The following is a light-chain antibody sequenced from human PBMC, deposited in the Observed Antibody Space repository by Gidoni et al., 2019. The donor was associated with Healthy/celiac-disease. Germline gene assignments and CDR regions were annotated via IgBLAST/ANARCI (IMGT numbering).Light chain of an antibody. CDR2: WAS. CDR1: QSVLYSSNNKNY. CDR3: QQYYSTPFT. Sequence: DLVMTQSPDSLAVSLGERATINCKSSQSVLYSSNNKNYLAWYQQKPGQPPKLLIYWASTRESGVPDRFSGSGSGTDFTLTISSLQAEDVAVYYCQQYYSTPFTFGPGTKFDI. J-gene: IGKJ3*01. V-gene: IGKV4-1*01.